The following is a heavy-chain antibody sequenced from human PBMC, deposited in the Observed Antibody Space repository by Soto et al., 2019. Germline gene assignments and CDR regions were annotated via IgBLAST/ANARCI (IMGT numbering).Heavy chain of an antibody. CDR2: IIPILGIA. J-gene: IGHJ4*02. Sequence: GASVKVSCKASGGTFSSYTISWVRQAPGQGLEWMGRIIPILGIANYAQKFQGRVTITADKSTSTAYMELSSLRSEDTAVYYCARDLSQDTAMVTSFVDYWGQGTLVTVSS. CDR3: ARDLSQDTAMVTSFVDY. V-gene: IGHV1-69*04. CDR1: GGTFSSYT. D-gene: IGHD5-18*01.